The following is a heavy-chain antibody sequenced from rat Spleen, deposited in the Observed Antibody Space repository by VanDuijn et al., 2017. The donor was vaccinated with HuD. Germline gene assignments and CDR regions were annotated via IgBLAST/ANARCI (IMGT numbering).Heavy chain of an antibody. D-gene: IGHD1-11*01. CDR2: ISTGADNT. CDR1: GFTFSNYD. J-gene: IGHJ3*01. CDR3: AIHGGLRNWFDS. Sequence: EVQLVESGGGLMQPGRSLKLSCAASGFTFSNYDMAWVRQSPTKGLEWIASISTGADNTDYRDSVKGRFTVSRDDTNNTHYLQMDSLRSEDTATYYCAIHGGLRNWFDSWGQGTLVTVSS. V-gene: IGHV5S13*01.